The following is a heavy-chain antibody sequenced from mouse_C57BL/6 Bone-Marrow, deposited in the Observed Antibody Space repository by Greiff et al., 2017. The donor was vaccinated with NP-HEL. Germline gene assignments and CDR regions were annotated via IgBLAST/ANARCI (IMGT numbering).Heavy chain of an antibody. CDR2: ISNGGGST. D-gene: IGHD2-4*01. CDR1: GFTFSDYY. V-gene: IGHV5-12*01. J-gene: IGHJ4*01. CDR3: ARPNDYLYAMDY. Sequence: EVQRVESGGGLVQPGGSLKLSCAASGFTFSDYYMYWVRQTPEKRLEWVAYISNGGGSTYYPDTVKGRFTISRDNAKNTLYLQMSRLKSEDTAMYYCARPNDYLYAMDYWGQGTSVTVST.